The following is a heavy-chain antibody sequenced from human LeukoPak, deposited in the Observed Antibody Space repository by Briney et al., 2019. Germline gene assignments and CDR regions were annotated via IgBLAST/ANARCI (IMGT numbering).Heavy chain of an antibody. D-gene: IGHD2-15*01. CDR2: ISSNGGST. CDR3: ARVGHSGGIDY. J-gene: IGHJ4*02. V-gene: IGHV3-64*01. Sequence: GGSLRLSCAASGFTFSSYAMHWVRQAPGKGLEYVSAISSNGGSTYYANSVKGRFTISRDNSKNTLYLQMGSLRAEDMAVYYCARVGHSGGIDYWGQGTLVTVSS. CDR1: GFTFSSYA.